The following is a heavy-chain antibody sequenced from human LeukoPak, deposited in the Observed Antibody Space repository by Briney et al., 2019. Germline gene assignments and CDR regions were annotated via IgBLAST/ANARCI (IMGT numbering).Heavy chain of an antibody. CDR1: GGSISSSSYY. J-gene: IGHJ6*02. D-gene: IGHD6-6*01. CDR3: ARWGFDSSSSYYYGMDV. Sequence: KTSETLSLTCTVSGGSISSSSYYWGWIRQPPGKGLEWIGSIYYSGSTYYNPSLKSRVTISVDTSKNQFSLKLSSVTAADTAVYYCARWGFDSSSSYYYGMDVWGQGTTVTVSS. CDR2: IYYSGST. V-gene: IGHV4-39*01.